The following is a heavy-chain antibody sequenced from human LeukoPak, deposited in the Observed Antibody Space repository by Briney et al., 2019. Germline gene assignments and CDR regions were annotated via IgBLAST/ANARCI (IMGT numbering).Heavy chain of an antibody. CDR2: IYYSGNT. J-gene: IGHJ4*02. D-gene: IGHD3-22*01. CDR3: ARTITMIVEIEYYFDY. V-gene: IGHV4-59*01. Sequence: PSETLSLTCTASGGSISNYYWSWIRQPPGKGVEWIGYIYYSGNTNYNPSLKGRVSISVDTSKNQFSLKPSSVTAADTAVYYCARTITMIVEIEYYFDYWGQRTLVTVSS. CDR1: GGSISNYY.